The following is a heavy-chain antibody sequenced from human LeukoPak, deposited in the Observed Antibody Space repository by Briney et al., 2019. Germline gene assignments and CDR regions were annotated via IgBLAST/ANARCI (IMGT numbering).Heavy chain of an antibody. CDR1: GGSISSSSYY. CDR2: IYYSGST. Sequence: SETLSLTCTVSGGSISSSSYYWGWIRQPPGKGLEWIGSIYYSGSTYYNPSLKSRVTISADTSKNQFSLKLSSDCARLRRGSGWYGAFDIWGQGTMVTVSS. J-gene: IGHJ3*02. V-gene: IGHV4-39*01. D-gene: IGHD6-19*01. CDR3: YGAFDI.